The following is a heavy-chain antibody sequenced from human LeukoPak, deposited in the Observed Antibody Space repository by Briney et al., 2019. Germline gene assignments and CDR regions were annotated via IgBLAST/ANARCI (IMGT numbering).Heavy chain of an antibody. CDR1: GFTFSDYY. CDR3: ARDSSIAVAGTLNYFYMDV. CDR2: ISSSGSTI. Sequence: GGSLRLSCAASGFTFSDYYMSWIRQAPGKGLEWVSYISSSGSTIYYADSVKGRFTFSRDNAKNSLYLQMNSLRAEDTAVYYCARDSSIAVAGTLNYFYMDVWGKGTAVTVSS. J-gene: IGHJ6*03. V-gene: IGHV3-11*04. D-gene: IGHD6-19*01.